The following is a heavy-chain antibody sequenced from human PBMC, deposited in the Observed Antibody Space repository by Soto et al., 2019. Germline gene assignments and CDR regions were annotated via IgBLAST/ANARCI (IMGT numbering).Heavy chain of an antibody. CDR3: ASASVATIWREYYGMDV. CDR2: IIPIFGTA. Sequence: QVQLVQFWAEAKKPGSSVMVSCKASGGTFSSYAISWVRQAPGQGLEWMGGIIPIFGTANYAQKFQGRVTITADESTSTAYIELSSLRTEDTAVYYCASASVATIWREYYGMDVWGQGTTVTVSS. D-gene: IGHD5-12*01. V-gene: IGHV1-69*01. J-gene: IGHJ6*02. CDR1: GGTFSSYA.